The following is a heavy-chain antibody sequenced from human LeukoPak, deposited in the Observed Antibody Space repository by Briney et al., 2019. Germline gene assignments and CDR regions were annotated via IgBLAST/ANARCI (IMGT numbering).Heavy chain of an antibody. J-gene: IGHJ4*02. D-gene: IGHD5-12*01. V-gene: IGHV4-30-4*01. CDR2: IYYSGST. Sequence: SQTLSLTCTVSGGSISSGDYYWSWIRPPPGKGLEWIGYIYYSGSTYYSPSLMSRVTISVDTSKNQFSLQLSSVTAADTAVYYCARGYSGYDFFDFWGQGTLVTVSS. CDR1: GGSISSGDYY. CDR3: ARGYSGYDFFDF.